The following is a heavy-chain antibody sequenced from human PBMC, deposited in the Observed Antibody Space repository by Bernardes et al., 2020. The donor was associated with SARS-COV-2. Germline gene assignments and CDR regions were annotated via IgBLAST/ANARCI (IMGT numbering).Heavy chain of an antibody. V-gene: IGHV4-59*01. CDR3: AREGSSSRLSWIDS. CDR2: IYNSGTT. J-gene: IGHJ5*01. D-gene: IGHD6-6*01. CDR1: GGSITTYY. Sequence: SETLSLTCTVSGGSITTYYWSWIRQPPGRGLEWIGYIYNSGTTTYNPSLKSRVIISADTSKHQFSLKLSSVTAEDTAVYYCAREGSSSRLSWIDSWGQGTLVTVSS.